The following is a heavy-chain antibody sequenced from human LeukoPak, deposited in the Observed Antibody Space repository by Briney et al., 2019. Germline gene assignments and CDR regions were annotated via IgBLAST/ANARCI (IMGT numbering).Heavy chain of an antibody. CDR1: GFTSSTYC. Sequence: GGSLRLSCAASGFTSSTYCMHWVRQAPGKGPMWVSRICPDGTVTNYADSVKARFIISRDNARYTVYLQMNSLRVEDTAVYYCVRDFRSADYWGQGTLVTVSS. CDR3: VRDFRSADY. J-gene: IGHJ4*02. CDR2: ICPDGTVT. V-gene: IGHV3-74*01.